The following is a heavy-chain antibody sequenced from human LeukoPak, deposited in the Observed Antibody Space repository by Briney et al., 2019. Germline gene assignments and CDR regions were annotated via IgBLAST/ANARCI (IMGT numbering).Heavy chain of an antibody. CDR2: INPNSGGA. CDR3: ALGGYCGGDCSFEY. Sequence: ASVKVSCKASGYTFTGYYMYWVRQAPGQGLEWMAWINPNSGGANYAPNFQGWVTVTRDTALSSVYMELSRLKSNDTAVYYCALGGYCGGDCSFEYWGQGTLVTVSS. J-gene: IGHJ4*02. V-gene: IGHV1-2*04. D-gene: IGHD2-21*02. CDR1: GYTFTGYY.